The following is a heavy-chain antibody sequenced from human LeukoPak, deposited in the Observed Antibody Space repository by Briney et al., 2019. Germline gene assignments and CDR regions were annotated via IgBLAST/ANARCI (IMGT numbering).Heavy chain of an antibody. CDR1: GYTFTGYY. CDR2: INPNSGGT. Sequence: ASVKVSCKASGYTFTGYYMHWVRQAPGQGLEWMGWINPNSGGTNYAQKFEGRVTMTRDTSISTAYMELSRLRSDDTAVYYCARALYGGGGFDYWGQGTLVTVSS. D-gene: IGHD4-23*01. CDR3: ARALYGGGGFDY. J-gene: IGHJ4*02. V-gene: IGHV1-2*02.